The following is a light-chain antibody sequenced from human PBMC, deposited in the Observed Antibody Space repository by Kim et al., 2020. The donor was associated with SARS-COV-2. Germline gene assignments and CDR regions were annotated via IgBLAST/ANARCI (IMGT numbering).Light chain of an antibody. CDR1: SLRSYY. J-gene: IGLJ2*01. CDR2: GKN. CDR3: NSRGSNDNVP. Sequence: SSELTQDPAVSVALGQTVRITCQGDSLRSYYATRYQQKPGQAPIVVIYGKNNRPSGIPDRFSGSSSGDTASLTITGTQAGDEADYYCNSRGSNDNVPFGG. V-gene: IGLV3-19*01.